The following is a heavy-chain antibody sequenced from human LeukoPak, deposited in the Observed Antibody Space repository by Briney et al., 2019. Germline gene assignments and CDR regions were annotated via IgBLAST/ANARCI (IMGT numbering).Heavy chain of an antibody. V-gene: IGHV3-7*03. J-gene: IGHJ4*02. CDR3: AKAKNPLIVVVPAASPHFDY. CDR1: GFTFSSYW. D-gene: IGHD2-2*01. CDR2: IKQDGSEK. Sequence: PGGSLRLSCAASGFTFSSYWMSWVRQAPGKGLEWVANIKQDGSEKYYVDSVKGRFTISRDNAKNSLYLQMNSLRAEDTAVYYCAKAKNPLIVVVPAASPHFDYWGQGTLVTVSS.